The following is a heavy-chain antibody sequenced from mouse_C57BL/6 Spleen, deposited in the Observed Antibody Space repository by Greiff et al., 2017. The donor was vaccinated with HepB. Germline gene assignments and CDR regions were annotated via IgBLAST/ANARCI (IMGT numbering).Heavy chain of an antibody. D-gene: IGHD1-1*01. V-gene: IGHV1-7*01. Sequence: QVQLKESGAELAKPGASVKLSCKASGYTFTSYWMHWVKQRPGQGLEWIGYINPSSGYTKYNQKFKDKATLTADKSSSTAYMQLSSLTYEDSAVYYCARYYGSSYRYFDVWGTGTTVTVSS. CDR2: INPSSGYT. J-gene: IGHJ1*03. CDR1: GYTFTSYW. CDR3: ARYYGSSYRYFDV.